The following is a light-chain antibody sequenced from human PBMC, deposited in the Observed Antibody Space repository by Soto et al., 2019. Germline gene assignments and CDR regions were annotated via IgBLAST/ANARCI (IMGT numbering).Light chain of an antibody. CDR3: QQYNSAPVS. CDR1: QAISSI. Sequence: DIQMTQSPASLSASVGDRVTITCRASQAISSILAWYQQKPGKVPRLLSYGASTLPSGVPARFSGSGSGTEFTLTISSLQPEDVATYYCQQYNSAPVSFGRGTTVDIK. J-gene: IGKJ1*01. CDR2: GAS. V-gene: IGKV1-27*01.